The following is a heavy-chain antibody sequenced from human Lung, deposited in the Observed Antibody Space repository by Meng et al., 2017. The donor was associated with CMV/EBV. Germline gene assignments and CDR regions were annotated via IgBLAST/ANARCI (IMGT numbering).Heavy chain of an antibody. Sequence: GESLKISCAASGFTFSDHYMDWVRQAPGKGLEWVARTRNKASSHTTEYAASVRGRFTISRDDSKNSLYLLMNSLRAEDTAIYYCATVLTLGERSDWGQGTLVTVSS. D-gene: IGHD3-16*01. CDR3: ATVLTLGERSD. V-gene: IGHV3-72*01. J-gene: IGHJ4*02. CDR2: TRNKASSHTT. CDR1: GFTFSDHY.